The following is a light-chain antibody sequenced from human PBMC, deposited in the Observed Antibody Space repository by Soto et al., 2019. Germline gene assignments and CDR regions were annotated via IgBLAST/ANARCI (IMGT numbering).Light chain of an antibody. CDR3: CSYAGSRWV. CDR1: SSDVGGYNF. J-gene: IGLJ3*02. V-gene: IGLV2-23*02. Sequence: QSALTQPASVSGSPGQSITISCTGTSSDVGGYNFVSWYQQRPGKAPEVIIYEVTKRPSGISDRFSGSKSGNTASLTISGLQAEDDSDYYCCSYAGSRWVFGGGTQLTVL. CDR2: EVT.